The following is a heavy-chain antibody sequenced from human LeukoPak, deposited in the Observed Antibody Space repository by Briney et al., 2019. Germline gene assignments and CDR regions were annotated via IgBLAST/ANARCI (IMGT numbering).Heavy chain of an antibody. CDR3: AKDAGARYYYMDV. D-gene: IGHD1-26*01. CDR2: ISYDGSNK. Sequence: PGGSLRLSCAASGFTFSSYSMNWVRQAPGKGLEWVAVISYDGSNKYYADSVKGRFTISRDNSKNTLYLQMNSLRAEDTAVYYCAKDAGARYYYMDVWGKGTTVTVSS. V-gene: IGHV3-30*18. J-gene: IGHJ6*03. CDR1: GFTFSSYS.